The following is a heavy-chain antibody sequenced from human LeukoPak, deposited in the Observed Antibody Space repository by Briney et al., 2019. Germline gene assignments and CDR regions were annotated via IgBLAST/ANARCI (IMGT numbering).Heavy chain of an antibody. CDR1: SGSITTSRYC. CDR3: AMHVYYFGTSDSYYYFDD. V-gene: IGHV4-39*01. D-gene: IGHD3-10*01. J-gene: IGHJ4*02. CDR2: VSYSGTT. Sequence: NPSETLSLTCAVSSGSITTSRYCWGWIRQPPGKGLEWIGSVSYSGTTYYNPSLKGRVTISMNTSRKQFSLRLSSVTAADTAVYYCAMHVYYFGTSDSYYYFDDWGQGTLVTVSS.